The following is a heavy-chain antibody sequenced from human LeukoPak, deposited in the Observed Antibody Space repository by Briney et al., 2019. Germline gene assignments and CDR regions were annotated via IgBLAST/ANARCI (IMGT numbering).Heavy chain of an antibody. Sequence: GESLKISCKASGYSFTSNWIGWVRQMPGKGLEWMGIIYPGDSDTRYSPSFQGQVTMSADKSISTAYLQWSSLKASDTAMYYCARGPMYYDFWSGYLVDYWGQGTLASVSS. V-gene: IGHV5-51*01. CDR2: IYPGDSDT. CDR1: GYSFTSNW. D-gene: IGHD3-3*01. CDR3: ARGPMYYDFWSGYLVDY. J-gene: IGHJ4*02.